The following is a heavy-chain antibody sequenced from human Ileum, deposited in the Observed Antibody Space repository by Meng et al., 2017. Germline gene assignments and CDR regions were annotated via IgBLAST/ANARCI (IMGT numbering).Heavy chain of an antibody. Sequence: VQLVGSGGDLVQPGGSLRLSCAASGFTFSSYWMHWVRQAPGKGLVWVSRINSDGSTTNYADSLKGRFTISRDNAKNTLYLQMNSLRAEDTAVYYCATGGSGYFNYWGQGTLVTVSS. V-gene: IGHV3-74*01. CDR2: INSDGSTT. CDR1: GFTFSSYW. D-gene: IGHD3-3*01. CDR3: ATGGSGYFNY. J-gene: IGHJ4*02.